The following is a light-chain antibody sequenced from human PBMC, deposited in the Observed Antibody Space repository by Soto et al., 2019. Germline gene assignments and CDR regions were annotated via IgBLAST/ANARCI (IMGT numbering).Light chain of an antibody. CDR2: GNS. V-gene: IGLV1-40*01. CDR3: QSYDSSLSRV. J-gene: IGLJ1*01. CDR1: SSNIGAGYD. Sequence: QSVLTQPPSVSGAPGQRVTISCTGSSSNIGAGYDVHWYQQLPGTAPKLLIYGNSNRPSGVPDRFSGSKSGTSASLAITGLQAEDEADYYCQSYDSSLSRVFGTGTKVTV.